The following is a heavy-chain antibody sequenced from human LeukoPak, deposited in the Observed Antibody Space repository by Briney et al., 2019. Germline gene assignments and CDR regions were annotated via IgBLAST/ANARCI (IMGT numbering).Heavy chain of an antibody. CDR1: GGSISSYY. CDR3: ARVSHTYWDAFDI. D-gene: IGHD2-15*01. Sequence: SETLSLTCTVSGGSISSYYWSWIRQPPGKGLEWIGYIYYSGSTNYNPSLKSRVTISVDTSKNQFSLKLSSVTAADTAVYYCARVSHTYWDAFDIWGHGTMVTVSS. J-gene: IGHJ3*02. V-gene: IGHV4-59*01. CDR2: IYYSGST.